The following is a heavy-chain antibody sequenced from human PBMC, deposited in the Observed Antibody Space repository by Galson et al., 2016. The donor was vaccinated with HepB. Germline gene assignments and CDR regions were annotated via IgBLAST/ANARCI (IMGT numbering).Heavy chain of an antibody. D-gene: IGHD4-17*01. CDR1: GFTFSTYS. J-gene: IGHJ6*04. CDR2: ISSTTTYI. CDR3: ARAHTADYGDNLWFYKAMDV. V-gene: IGHV3-21*01. Sequence: SLRLSCAASGFTFSTYSMNWARQAPGKGLEWVSSISSTTTYIYYADSVKGRFTISRDNAKHILFLQMNSLRAEDTAVYYCARAHTADYGDNLWFYKAMDVWGKGTTVTVSS.